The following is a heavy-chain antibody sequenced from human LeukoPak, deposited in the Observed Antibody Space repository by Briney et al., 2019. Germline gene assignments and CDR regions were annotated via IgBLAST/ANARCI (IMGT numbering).Heavy chain of an antibody. J-gene: IGHJ4*02. Sequence: ASVKVSCKASGGTFSSYAISWVRQAPGQGLEWMGGIIPIFGTANYAQKFQGRLTVTRDMSTSTVYMELSSLGSEDTAVYYCARDREVLRYFDWLFEFDYWGQGTLVTVSS. CDR2: IIPIFGTA. V-gene: IGHV1-69*05. D-gene: IGHD3-9*01. CDR3: ARDREVLRYFDWLFEFDY. CDR1: GGTFSSYA.